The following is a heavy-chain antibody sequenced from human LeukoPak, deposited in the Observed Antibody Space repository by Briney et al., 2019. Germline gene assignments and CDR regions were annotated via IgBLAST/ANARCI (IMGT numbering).Heavy chain of an antibody. V-gene: IGHV4-59*11. J-gene: IGHJ5*02. CDR3: ARDPYYYGSGSYRVSGWFDP. D-gene: IGHD3-10*01. CDR2: IYYSGST. Sequence: SETLSLTCTVSGGSISSHYWSWIRQPPGKGLEWIGYIYYSGSTNYNPSLKSRVTISVDTSENQFSLKLSSVTAADTAVYYCARDPYYYGSGSYRVSGWFDPWGQGTLVTISS. CDR1: GGSISSHY.